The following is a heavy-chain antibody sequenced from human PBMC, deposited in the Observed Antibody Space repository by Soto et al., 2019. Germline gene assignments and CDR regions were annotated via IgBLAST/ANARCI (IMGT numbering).Heavy chain of an antibody. Sequence: GESLKISCKGSGYSFTSYWIGWVRQMPGKGLEWMGIIYPGDSDTRYSPSFQGQVTISADKSINTAYLQWSSLKASDTAMYYCARLRQEQWLHLFFDYWGQGTLVTVSS. CDR1: GYSFTSYW. CDR3: ARLRQEQWLHLFFDY. V-gene: IGHV5-51*01. J-gene: IGHJ4*02. D-gene: IGHD6-19*01. CDR2: IYPGDSDT.